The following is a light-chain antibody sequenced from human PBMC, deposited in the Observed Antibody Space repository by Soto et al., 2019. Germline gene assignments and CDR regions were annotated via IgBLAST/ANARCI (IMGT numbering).Light chain of an antibody. CDR1: QSIATA. CDR3: QQYGLFLT. Sequence: DIQMTQSPSTLSASVGDRVTITCRASQSIATALAWYQQKPGKAPNLLIYRASNLESGVPSRFSGSGSGTEFTLAISSLQPDDFATYYCQQYGLFLTFGQGTKLELK. CDR2: RAS. J-gene: IGKJ2*01. V-gene: IGKV1-5*03.